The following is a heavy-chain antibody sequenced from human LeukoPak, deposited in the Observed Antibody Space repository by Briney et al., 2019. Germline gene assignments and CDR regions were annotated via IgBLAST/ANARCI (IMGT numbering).Heavy chain of an antibody. Sequence: GGSLRLSCAASAFTFSSYAMHWVRQAPGKGLEWVAVISYDGSNKYHADSVKGRFTISRDNSKNTLYLQMDSLRAEDTAVYYCARAPPYDPPYYYYYYMDVWGKGTTVAVSS. CDR2: ISYDGSNK. D-gene: IGHD3-3*01. J-gene: IGHJ6*03. V-gene: IGHV3-30*04. CDR3: ARAPPYDPPYYYYYYMDV. CDR1: AFTFSSYA.